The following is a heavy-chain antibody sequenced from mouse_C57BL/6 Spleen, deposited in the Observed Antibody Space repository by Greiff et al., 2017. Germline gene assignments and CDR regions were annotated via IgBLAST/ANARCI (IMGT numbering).Heavy chain of an antibody. CDR3: AREGYGSGVDY. CDR2: IPPNSGST. Sequence: QVQLQQPGAELVKPGASVKLSCKASGYTFTSYWMHWVKQRPGQGLEWIGMIPPNSGSTNYNEKFKSKATLTVDKSSSTAYMQISSLASADSAVYYCAREGYGSGVDYWGQGTTLTVSS. D-gene: IGHD1-1*01. V-gene: IGHV1-64*01. CDR1: GYTFTSYW. J-gene: IGHJ2*01.